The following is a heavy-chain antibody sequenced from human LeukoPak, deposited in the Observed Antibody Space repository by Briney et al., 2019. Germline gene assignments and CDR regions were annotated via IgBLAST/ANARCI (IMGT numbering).Heavy chain of an antibody. V-gene: IGHV4-39*07. J-gene: IGHJ6*04. CDR1: GGSIRSGDHH. Sequence: SETLSLTCSVSGGSIRSGDHHWAWVRQPPGKGLEFIGSLDESGRPYYNRPLKSRVSISGDTSGKQFSLNLTSVTAADTAVYFCARDLGGYPFFMDVWGRGTTVIVSP. CDR3: ARDLGGYPFFMDV. CDR2: LDESGRP. D-gene: IGHD2-15*01.